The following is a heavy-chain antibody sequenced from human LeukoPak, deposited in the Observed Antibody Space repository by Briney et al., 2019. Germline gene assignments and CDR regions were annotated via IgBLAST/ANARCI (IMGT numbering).Heavy chain of an antibody. CDR2: ISDAAGTT. D-gene: IGHD3-3*01. Sequence: GGSLRLPCAASGFTFSTFAMNWVRQAPGKGLEWVSTISDAAGTTYYADSVRGRFTISRDNSKNTLCLQMNSLRAEDTAVYYCAKGEFWSAYYNWGQGTLVTVSS. V-gene: IGHV3-23*01. CDR1: GFTFSTFA. CDR3: AKGEFWSAYYN. J-gene: IGHJ1*01.